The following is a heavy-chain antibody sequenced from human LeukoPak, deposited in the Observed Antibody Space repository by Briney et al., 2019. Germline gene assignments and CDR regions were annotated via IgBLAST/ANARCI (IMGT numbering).Heavy chain of an antibody. D-gene: IGHD2-15*01. CDR2: ISYDGSNK. Sequence: GGSLRLSCAASGFTFSSYAMHWVRQAPGKGLGWVAVISYDGSNKYYADSVKGRFTISRDNSKNSLYLQMNSLRAEDTAVYYCAKYCSGATCYAGLEYWGQGTLVTVSS. J-gene: IGHJ4*02. CDR3: AKYCSGATCYAGLEY. CDR1: GFTFSSYA. V-gene: IGHV3-30-3*02.